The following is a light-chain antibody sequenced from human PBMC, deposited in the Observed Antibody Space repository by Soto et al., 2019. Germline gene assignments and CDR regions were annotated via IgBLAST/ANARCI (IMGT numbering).Light chain of an antibody. Sequence: QSVLTQPRSVSGSPGQSVTISCTGTTGDVSAYQYVSWYQQHPGKAPKLILFDVNERPSGVPDRFSGSKSGNTASLTISGLQADDEADYYCQSYDSSPTAVYGVYVFGTGTKLTVL. V-gene: IGLV2-11*01. CDR2: DVN. CDR3: QSYDSSPTAVYGVYV. CDR1: TGDVSAYQY. J-gene: IGLJ1*01.